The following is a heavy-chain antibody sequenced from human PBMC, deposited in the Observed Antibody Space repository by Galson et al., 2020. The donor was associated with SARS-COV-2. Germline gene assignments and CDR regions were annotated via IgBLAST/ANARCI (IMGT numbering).Heavy chain of an antibody. V-gene: IGHV1-18*04. J-gene: IGHJ6*02. CDR1: GYTFTSYG. D-gene: IGHD3-10*01. Sequence: ASVKVSCKASGYTFTSYGISWVRQAPGQGLEWMGWISAYNGNTNYAQKLQGRVTMTTDTSTSTAYMELRSLRSDDTAVYYCARDPLLLLGYYYYYGMEVWGQGTTVTVSS. CDR2: ISAYNGNT. CDR3: ARDPLLLLGYYYYYGMEV.